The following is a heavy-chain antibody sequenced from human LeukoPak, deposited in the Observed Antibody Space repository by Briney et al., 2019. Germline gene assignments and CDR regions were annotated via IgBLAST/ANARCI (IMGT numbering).Heavy chain of an antibody. J-gene: IGHJ5*02. CDR2: IKSIADGGTT. Sequence: GGSLRLSCAASGFTFNNAWLSWVRQAPVRGLEWVGRIKSIADGGTTDYAAPVKGRFTISRDPSKDTLYLQMSSLKAEDTAVYYCARDSPDDATSSWGQGTLVTVSS. CDR3: ARDSPDDATSS. CDR1: GFTFNNAW. V-gene: IGHV3-15*01. D-gene: IGHD1-26*01.